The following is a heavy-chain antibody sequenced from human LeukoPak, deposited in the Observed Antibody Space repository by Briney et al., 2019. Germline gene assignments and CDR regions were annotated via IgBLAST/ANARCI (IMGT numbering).Heavy chain of an antibody. CDR1: RFTFSSYS. J-gene: IGHJ4*02. D-gene: IGHD6-13*01. V-gene: IGHV3-21*01. Sequence: PGGSLRLSCAASRFTFSSYSMNWVSQAPGKGLEWVSSISSSSSYIYYADSVKGRFTISRDNAKNSLYLQMNSLRAEDTAVYYCARDRGSSWPGGFDYWGQGSLVTVSS. CDR3: ARDRGSSWPGGFDY. CDR2: ISSSSSYI.